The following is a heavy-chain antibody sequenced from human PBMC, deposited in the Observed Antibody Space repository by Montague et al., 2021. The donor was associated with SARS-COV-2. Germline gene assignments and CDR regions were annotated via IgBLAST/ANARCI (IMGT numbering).Heavy chain of an antibody. CDR3: ATNKYCTLHDCLHGRHYFDH. Sequence: SLRLSCAASGFDFFNFDMAWVRQAPGRGLEWIPDISSSGATILYXDSLKGRFTISRDNIQKSLYLQMNSLRAEDTAVYYCATNKYCTLHDCLHGRHYFDHWGQGTLVTVSS. CDR2: ISSSGATI. CDR1: GFDFFNFD. D-gene: IGHD2-21*02. J-gene: IGHJ4*02. V-gene: IGHV3-48*03.